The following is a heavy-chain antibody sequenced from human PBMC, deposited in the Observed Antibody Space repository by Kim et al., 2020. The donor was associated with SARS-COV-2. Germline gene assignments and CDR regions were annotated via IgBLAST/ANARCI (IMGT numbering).Heavy chain of an antibody. J-gene: IGHJ4*02. CDR3: GVIVKPFDY. Sequence: GGSLRLSCAASGFTFSSYGMHWVRQAPGKGLEWVAVIWYDGSNKYYADSVKGRFTISRDNSKNTLYLQMNSLRAEDTAVYYCGVIVKPFDYWGQGTLVTVSS. CDR2: IWYDGSNK. D-gene: IGHD3-16*02. CDR1: GFTFSSYG. V-gene: IGHV3-33*01.